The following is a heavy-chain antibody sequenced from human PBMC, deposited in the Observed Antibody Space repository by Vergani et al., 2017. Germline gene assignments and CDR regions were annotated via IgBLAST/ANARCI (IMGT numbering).Heavy chain of an antibody. CDR2: IIPIFGTA. D-gene: IGHD3-10*02. J-gene: IGHJ6*02. V-gene: IGHV1-69*13. CDR1: GGTFSSYA. Sequence: QVQLVQSGAEVKKPGSSVKVSCKASGGTFSSYAISWVRQAPGQGLEWMGRIIPIFGTAHYAQKFQGRVTITADESTSTAYMELRSLRSEDTAVYYCAGMIGRNYYYYGMDVWGQGTTVTVSS. CDR3: AGMIGRNYYYYGMDV.